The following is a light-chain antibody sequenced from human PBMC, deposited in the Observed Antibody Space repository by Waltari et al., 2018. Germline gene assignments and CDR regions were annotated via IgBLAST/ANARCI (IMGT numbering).Light chain of an antibody. J-gene: IGLJ2*01. CDR3: GSYRYGSSLV. CDR2: DVT. Sequence: QSALTQPASVSGSPGQSIAISCAGPTSPVGGCNFVSWYQHPPGKAPKTMIYDVTKRPPGVSDRFSGSKSGNTASLTISGLQAEDEGDYYCGSYRYGSSLVFGGGTRLTVL. V-gene: IGLV2-14*03. CDR1: TSPVGGCNF.